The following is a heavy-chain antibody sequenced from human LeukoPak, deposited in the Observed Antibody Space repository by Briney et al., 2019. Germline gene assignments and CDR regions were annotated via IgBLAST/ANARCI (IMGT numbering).Heavy chain of an antibody. CDR1: GFTFSSYA. CDR2: ISGSGGST. CDR3: AKEGGYDSSGYFYYFDY. Sequence: PGGSLRLSCAASGFTFSSYAMSWVRQAPGKGLEWVSAISGSGGSTYYADSVKGRFTISRDNSKNTLYLQMNSLRAEDTAVYYCAKEGGYDSSGYFYYFDYWGQGTLVTVSS. D-gene: IGHD3-22*01. J-gene: IGHJ4*02. V-gene: IGHV3-23*01.